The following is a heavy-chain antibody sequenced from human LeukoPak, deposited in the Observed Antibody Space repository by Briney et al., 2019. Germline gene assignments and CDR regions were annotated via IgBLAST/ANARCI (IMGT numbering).Heavy chain of an antibody. Sequence: SETLSLTCTVSGGSTSSSSYYWGWIRQPPGKGLEWIGSIYYSGSTYYNPSLKSRLTISLDTSNNQFSLKLSSVAAADTAVYYCARGRDFWSGHYDYWGQGTLVTVSS. D-gene: IGHD3-3*01. J-gene: IGHJ4*02. CDR3: ARGRDFWSGHYDY. V-gene: IGHV4-39*07. CDR1: GGSTSSSSYY. CDR2: IYYSGST.